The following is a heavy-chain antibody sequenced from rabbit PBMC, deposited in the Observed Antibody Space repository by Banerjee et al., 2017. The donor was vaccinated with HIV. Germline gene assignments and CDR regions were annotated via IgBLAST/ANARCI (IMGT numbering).Heavy chain of an antibody. V-gene: IGHV1S40*01. CDR1: GFSFSSGGD. CDR3: TRGDSNNAYYL. CDR2: IYFVNDST. Sequence: EESGGDLVKPGASLTLTCTASGFSFSSGGDMCWVRQAPGKGLEWIACIYFVNDSTSYASWAKGRFTISKASSTTVTLQMTSLTDADTATYFCTRGDSNNAYYLWGQGTLVTVS. J-gene: IGHJ6*01. D-gene: IGHD1-1*01.